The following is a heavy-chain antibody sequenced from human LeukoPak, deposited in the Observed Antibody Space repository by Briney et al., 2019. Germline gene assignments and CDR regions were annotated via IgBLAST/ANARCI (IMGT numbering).Heavy chain of an antibody. CDR2: IWYDGSNK. Sequence: PGGSLRLSCAASGFTFSSYGMHWVRQAPGKGLEWVAVIWYDGSNKYYADSVKGRFTVSRDNAQNSLYLQMNSLRAEDTAIYYCATEGKDFDYWGQGTLVTVSS. V-gene: IGHV3-33*03. CDR1: GFTFSSYG. CDR3: ATEGKDFDY. D-gene: IGHD2-15*01. J-gene: IGHJ4*02.